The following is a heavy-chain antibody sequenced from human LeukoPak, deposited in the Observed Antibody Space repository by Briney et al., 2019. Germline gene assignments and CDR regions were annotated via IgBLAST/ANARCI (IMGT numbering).Heavy chain of an antibody. CDR3: ARHRAAAGRTAFDI. J-gene: IGHJ3*02. CDR1: GGSISSYY. V-gene: IGHV4-59*08. D-gene: IGHD6-13*01. Sequence: PETLSLTCTVSGGSISSYYWSWIRQPPGKGLEWIGYIYYSGSTNYNPSLKSRVTISVDTSKNQFSLKLSSVTAADTAVYYCARHRAAAGRTAFDIWGQGTMVTVSS. CDR2: IYYSGST.